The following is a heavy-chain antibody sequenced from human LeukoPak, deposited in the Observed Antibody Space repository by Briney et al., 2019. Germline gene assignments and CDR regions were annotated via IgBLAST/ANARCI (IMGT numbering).Heavy chain of an antibody. D-gene: IGHD6-19*01. CDR2: ISSSSYI. CDR1: GFTFSSYS. J-gene: IGHJ4*02. Sequence: GSLRLSCAASGFTFSSYSMNWVRQAPGKGLEWVSSISSSSYIYYADSVKGRFTISRDNAKNSLYLQMNSLRAEDTAVYYCATLGTIAVAGTASYWGQGTLVTVSS. CDR3: ATLGTIAVAGTASY. V-gene: IGHV3-21*01.